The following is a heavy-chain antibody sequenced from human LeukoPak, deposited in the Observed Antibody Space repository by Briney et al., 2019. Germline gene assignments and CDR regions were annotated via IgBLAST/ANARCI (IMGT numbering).Heavy chain of an antibody. V-gene: IGHV3-21*01. J-gene: IGHJ6*02. Sequence: GGSLRLSCAASGFTFSDYTINWVRQAPGKGLEWVSCISSTSTYIYYADSVKGRFTISRDNAKNSLDLRMNSLRAEDTAVYYRVRDIGGMDVWGQGTTVTVSS. D-gene: IGHD3-10*01. CDR2: ISSTSTYI. CDR1: GFTFSDYT. CDR3: VRDIGGMDV.